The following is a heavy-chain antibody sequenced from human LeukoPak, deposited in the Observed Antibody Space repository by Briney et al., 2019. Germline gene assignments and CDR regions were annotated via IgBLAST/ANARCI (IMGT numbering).Heavy chain of an antibody. D-gene: IGHD4-17*01. V-gene: IGHV4-34*01. Sequence: SETLSLTCAVYGGSFSGYYWSWIRQPPGKGLEWIGEINHSGSTNYNPSLKSRVTISVDTSKNQFSLKLSSVTAVDTAVYYCARVSGGSYGDRPFDYWGQGTLVTVSS. J-gene: IGHJ4*02. CDR1: GGSFSGYY. CDR3: ARVSGGSYGDRPFDY. CDR2: INHSGST.